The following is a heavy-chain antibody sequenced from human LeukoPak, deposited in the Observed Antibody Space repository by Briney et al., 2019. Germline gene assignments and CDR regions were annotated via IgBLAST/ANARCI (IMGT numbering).Heavy chain of an antibody. J-gene: IGHJ4*02. CDR2: MNPNSGNT. Sequence: ASVKVSCKASGYTFTSYDINWVRQATGRGLEWMGWMNPNSGNTGYAQKFQGRVTMTRNTSISTAYMELSSLRSEDTAVYYCARIPGLDYDSSGYSDYWGQGTLVTVSS. V-gene: IGHV1-8*01. D-gene: IGHD3-22*01. CDR1: GYTFTSYD. CDR3: ARIPGLDYDSSGYSDY.